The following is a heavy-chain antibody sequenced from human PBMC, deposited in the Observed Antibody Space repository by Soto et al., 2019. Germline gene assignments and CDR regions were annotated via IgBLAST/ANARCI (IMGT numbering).Heavy chain of an antibody. D-gene: IGHD4-17*01. CDR2: ISTYNGNT. Sequence: QVQLVQSGAEVKKPGPSVKVSCKASGYTFTSNGISWVRQAPGQGLEWMGWISTYNGNTTYAQKLQGRVTMTRDTSTSIASMELRELRSDDTAVYYCARDGYGDYGYWGQGSLVTVSS. CDR3: ARDGYGDYGY. CDR1: GYTFTSNG. J-gene: IGHJ4*02. V-gene: IGHV1-18*01.